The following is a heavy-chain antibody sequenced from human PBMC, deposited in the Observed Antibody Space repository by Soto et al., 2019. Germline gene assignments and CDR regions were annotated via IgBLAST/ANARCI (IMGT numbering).Heavy chain of an antibody. Sequence: SVRWGVVDGSSGGGGYCRIRIRQPPGKGLEWIGYIYHSGSTYYNPSLKSRVTISVDRSKNQFSLKLSSVTAADTAVYYCAAGGGLPRSYWGHGTLVTVSS. CDR1: DGSSGGGGYC. V-gene: IGHV4-30-2*01. J-gene: IGHJ4*01. CDR2: IYHSGST. CDR3: AAGGGLPRSY. D-gene: IGHD5-12*01.